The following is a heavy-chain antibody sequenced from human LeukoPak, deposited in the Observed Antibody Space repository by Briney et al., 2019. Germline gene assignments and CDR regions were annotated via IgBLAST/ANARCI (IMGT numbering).Heavy chain of an antibody. Sequence: PGGSLRLSCAASGFTFSSYWMSWVRQAPGKGLEWVANIKQDGSEKYYVDSVKGRFTISRDNAKNSLYLQMNSLRAEDTALYYCAKDASLVVGGFDYWGQGTLVTVSS. J-gene: IGHJ4*02. CDR3: AKDASLVVGGFDY. V-gene: IGHV3-7*03. D-gene: IGHD3-16*01. CDR2: IKQDGSEK. CDR1: GFTFSSYW.